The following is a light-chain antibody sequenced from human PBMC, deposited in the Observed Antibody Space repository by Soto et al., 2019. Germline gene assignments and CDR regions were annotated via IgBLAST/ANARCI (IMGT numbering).Light chain of an antibody. CDR1: QGISQW. CDR3: LQFTTVPRT. CDR2: GAC. J-gene: IGKJ1*01. Sequence: QMTQYPSSVAAAVGDRVTITCRASQGISQWLAWYQHKPGTAPKLLIFGACSLQRGVPSRFAGSGSGIDCTLTIKRLEYEDVATCYCLQFTTVPRTFDQGTKVEIK. V-gene: IGKV1-12*01.